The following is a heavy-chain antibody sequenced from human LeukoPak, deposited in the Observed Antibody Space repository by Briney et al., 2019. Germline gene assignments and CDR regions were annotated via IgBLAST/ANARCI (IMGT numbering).Heavy chain of an antibody. CDR3: ARLSRLGSHRGYSYGYEVPHDY. V-gene: IGHV4-34*01. CDR2: INHSGST. CDR1: GGSFSGYY. Sequence: SETLSLTCAVYGGSFSGYYWSWIRQPPGKGLEWIGEINHSGSTNYNPSLKSRVTISVDTSKNQFSLRLSSVTAADTAVYYCARLSRLGSHRGYSYGYEVPHDYWGQGTLVTVSS. J-gene: IGHJ4*02. D-gene: IGHD5-18*01.